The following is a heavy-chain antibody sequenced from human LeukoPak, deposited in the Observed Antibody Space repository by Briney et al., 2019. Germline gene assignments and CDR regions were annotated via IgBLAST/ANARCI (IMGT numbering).Heavy chain of an antibody. Sequence: GGSLRLSCAASGFTFSTYVMHWVRQAPGRGLEWVAIIWYDGSNKYYADSVKGRFTISRDNSKNTLYLQMNSLRAEDTAVYYCSRGYSYGDYWGQGTLVTVSS. V-gene: IGHV3-30*02. CDR3: SRGYSYGDY. CDR1: GFTFSTYV. CDR2: IWYDGSNK. D-gene: IGHD5-18*01. J-gene: IGHJ4*02.